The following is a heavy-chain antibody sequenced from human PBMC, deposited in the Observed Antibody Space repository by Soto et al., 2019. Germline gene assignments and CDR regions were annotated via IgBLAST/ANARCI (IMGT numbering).Heavy chain of an antibody. CDR1: GGSFSGYY. CDR2: INHSGST. D-gene: IGHD3-3*01. CDR3: ARKRPYYDFWSGYYQYYFDY. J-gene: IGHJ4*02. V-gene: IGHV4-34*01. Sequence: SETLSLTCAVYGGSFSGYYWSWIRQPPGKGLEWIGEINHSGSTNYNPSLKSRVTISVDTSKNQCSLELSAVTAADTAVYYCARKRPYYDFWSGYYQYYFDYWGQGTLVTVSS.